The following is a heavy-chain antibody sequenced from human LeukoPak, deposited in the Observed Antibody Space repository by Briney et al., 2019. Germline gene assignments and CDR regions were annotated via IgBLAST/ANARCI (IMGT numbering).Heavy chain of an antibody. D-gene: IGHD2-2*02. Sequence: GASVKVSCKASGYTFTGYYMHWVRQAPGQGLEWMGWINPNSGGTNYAQKFQGRVTMTRDTSTSTVYMELSSLRSEDTAVYYCARGHCTRTSCYNPEFDYWGQGTLVTVSS. J-gene: IGHJ4*02. CDR1: GYTFTGYY. CDR2: INPNSGGT. CDR3: ARGHCTRTSCYNPEFDY. V-gene: IGHV1-2*02.